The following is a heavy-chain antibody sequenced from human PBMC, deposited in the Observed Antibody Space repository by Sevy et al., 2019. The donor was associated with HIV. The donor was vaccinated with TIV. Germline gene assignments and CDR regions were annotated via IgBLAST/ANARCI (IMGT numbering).Heavy chain of an antibody. J-gene: IGHJ4*02. D-gene: IGHD3-10*01. CDR3: ARGAKYFGSGSHPNLDY. V-gene: IGHV3-33*01. CDR1: GFTFSSYG. CDR2: IWYDGGNK. Sequence: GGSLRLSCAASGFTFSSYGMHWVRQAPGKGLEWVALIWYDGGNKYYADSVKGRFTISRGNYKNTMYLQMNSLRAEDTAVYYCARGAKYFGSGSHPNLDYWGQGTLVTVSS.